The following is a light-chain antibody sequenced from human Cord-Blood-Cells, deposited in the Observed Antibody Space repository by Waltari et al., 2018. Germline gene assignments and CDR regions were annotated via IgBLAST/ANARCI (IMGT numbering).Light chain of an antibody. CDR3: SSYTSSSTVV. V-gene: IGLV2-14*01. J-gene: IGLJ2*01. CDR2: DVS. Sequence: QSALTQPASVSGSPGQSITIPCPGTSSDVGGYNYVSWYQQHPGKAPKLIIDDVSKRPSGVSNRFSGSKSGNPASLTISGLQAEDEADYYCSSYTSSSTVVFGGGTKLTVL. CDR1: SSDVGGYNY.